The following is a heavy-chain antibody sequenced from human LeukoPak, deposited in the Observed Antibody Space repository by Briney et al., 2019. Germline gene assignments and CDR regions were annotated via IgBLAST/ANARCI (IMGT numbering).Heavy chain of an antibody. CDR1: GYSISSGYY. D-gene: IGHD2-2*01. CDR2: IYHSGST. J-gene: IGHJ6*03. CDR3: AREIVVVPAAMPGLCYMDV. Sequence: PSETLSLTCAVSGYSISSGYYWGWIRQRPGKGLEWIGSIYHSGSTYYNPSLKSRVTISVDPSKNQFSLKLSSVTAADTAVYYCAREIVVVPAAMPGLCYMDVGGKGTTVTVSS. V-gene: IGHV4-38-2*02.